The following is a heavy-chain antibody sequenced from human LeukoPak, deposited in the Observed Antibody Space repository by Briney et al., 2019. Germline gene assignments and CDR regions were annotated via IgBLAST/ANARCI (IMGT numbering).Heavy chain of an antibody. CDR1: GYTFTSYG. D-gene: IGHD3-16*01. Sequence: ASVKVSCKASGYTFTSYGISWVRQAPGQGLEWMGWISAYNGNTNYAQKLQGRVTMTRNTSISTAYMELSSLRSEDTAVYYCARGFGLQGYWGQGTLVTVSS. CDR2: ISAYNGNT. CDR3: ARGFGLQGY. J-gene: IGHJ4*02. V-gene: IGHV1-18*01.